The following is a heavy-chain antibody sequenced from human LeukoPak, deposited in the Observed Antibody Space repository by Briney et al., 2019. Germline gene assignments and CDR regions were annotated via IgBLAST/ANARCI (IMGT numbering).Heavy chain of an antibody. D-gene: IGHD3-3*01. J-gene: IGHJ6*03. V-gene: IGHV1-2*02. CDR3: ARDQYYDFWSGYYRGSYYYYMDV. CDR2: INPNSGGT. Sequence: GASVKVSCKASGYTFTGYYMHWVRQAPGQGLEWMGWINPNSGGTNYAQKFQGRVTMTRDTSISTAYMELSRLRSDDTAVYYCARDQYYDFWSGYYRGSYYYYMDVWGKGTTVTVSS. CDR1: GYTFTGYY.